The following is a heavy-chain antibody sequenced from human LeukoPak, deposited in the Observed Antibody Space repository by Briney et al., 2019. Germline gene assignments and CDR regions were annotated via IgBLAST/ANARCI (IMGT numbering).Heavy chain of an antibody. CDR2: MNPNSGNT. D-gene: IGHD5-12*01. CDR1: GYTFTNYD. Sequence: ASVKVSCKASGYTFTNYDTNWVRQATGQGLEWMGWMNPNSGNTDYAQKFQGRVTMTRNTSISTAYMELSSLVSEDTAVYYCARGTGSWLRLTRWFDPWGQGTLVTVSS. CDR3: ARGTGSWLRLTRWFDP. J-gene: IGHJ5*02. V-gene: IGHV1-8*01.